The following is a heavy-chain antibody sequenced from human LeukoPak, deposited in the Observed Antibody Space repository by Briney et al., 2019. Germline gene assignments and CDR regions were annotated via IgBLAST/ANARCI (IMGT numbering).Heavy chain of an antibody. CDR3: ARGSLVVVVDWFDP. CDR2: IYYSGST. V-gene: IGHV4-30-4*01. J-gene: IGHJ5*02. CDR1: GASISSGDYY. Sequence: SSETLSLTCTVSGASISSGDYYWSWIRQPPGKGLGWIGSIYYSGSTYYNPSLKSRITISIDTSKNQFSLKLSSVTAADTAVYYCARGSLVVVVDWFDPWGQGTLVTVSS. D-gene: IGHD2-2*01.